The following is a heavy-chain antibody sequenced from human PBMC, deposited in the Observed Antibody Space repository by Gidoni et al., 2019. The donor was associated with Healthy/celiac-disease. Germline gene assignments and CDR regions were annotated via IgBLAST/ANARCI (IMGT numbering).Heavy chain of an antibody. D-gene: IGHD3-22*01. CDR1: GGSISSSSYY. CDR2: CYYSGST. V-gene: IGHV4-39*01. J-gene: IGHJ5*02. Sequence: QLQLQESGPGLVKPSETLSLPCTVSGGSISSSSYYWGWIRQPPGKGLEWIGSCYYSGSTYYNPSLKSRVTISVDTSKNQFSLKLSSVTAADTAVYYCARQDYYDSSGYEFDPWGQGTLVTVSS. CDR3: ARQDYYDSSGYEFDP.